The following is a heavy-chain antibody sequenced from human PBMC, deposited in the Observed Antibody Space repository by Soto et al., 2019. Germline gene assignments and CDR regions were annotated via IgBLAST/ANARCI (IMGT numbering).Heavy chain of an antibody. CDR1: GFSLRSYA. CDR2: ISGTAESI. Sequence: LRLSCAASGFSLRSYAVTWVRQVPGKGLEWVSVISGTAESIYYVDSVKGRFTISRDNSRNTVYLKMNLLRAEDTALYYCAKLPIIRGNALDLWGQGTMVTVSS. V-gene: IGHV3-23*01. D-gene: IGHD3-10*01. CDR3: AKLPIIRGNALDL. J-gene: IGHJ3*01.